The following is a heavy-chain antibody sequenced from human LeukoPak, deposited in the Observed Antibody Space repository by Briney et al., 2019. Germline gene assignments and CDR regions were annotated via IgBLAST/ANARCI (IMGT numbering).Heavy chain of an antibody. CDR1: GGSISSGGYY. Sequence: SETLSLTCTVSGGSISSGGYYWSWIRQHPGKGLEWIGYIYYSGSTYYNLSLKSLVTISVDTSKNQFSLKLSSVTAADTAVYYCARVRLGSYGLDYWGQGTLVTVSS. D-gene: IGHD3-16*01. CDR3: ARVRLGSYGLDY. J-gene: IGHJ4*02. V-gene: IGHV4-31*01. CDR2: IYYSGST.